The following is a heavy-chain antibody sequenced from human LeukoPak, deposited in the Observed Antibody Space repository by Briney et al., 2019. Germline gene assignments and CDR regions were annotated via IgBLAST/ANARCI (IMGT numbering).Heavy chain of an antibody. CDR1: GYTFIAYY. CDR2: INPNSGAT. V-gene: IGHV1-2*02. Sequence: ASVKVSCKASGYTFIAYYMFWVRQAPGQGLEWMGWINPNSGATGHAQKFQGRVTMTRDTSISTSYMEVTGLRSDDTAVYYCARRGRGNCSGGSCYPKSWWFDPWGQGTLVTVSS. D-gene: IGHD2-15*01. CDR3: ARRGRGNCSGGSCYPKSWWFDP. J-gene: IGHJ5*02.